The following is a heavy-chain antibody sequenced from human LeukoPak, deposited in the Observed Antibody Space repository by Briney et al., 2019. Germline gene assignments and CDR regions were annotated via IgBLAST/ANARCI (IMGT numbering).Heavy chain of an antibody. CDR3: ARDSYYGSGSYSPRRAIDAFDI. D-gene: IGHD3-10*01. CDR1: GDSVSSNSAA. CDR2: TYYRSKWYN. V-gene: IGHV6-1*01. Sequence: SQTLSLTCAISGDSVSSNSAAWNWIRQSPSRGLEWLGRTYYRSKWYNDYAVSVKSRITINPDTSKNQFSLQLNSVTPEDTAVYYCARDSYYGSGSYSPRRAIDAFDIWGQGTMVTVSS. J-gene: IGHJ3*02.